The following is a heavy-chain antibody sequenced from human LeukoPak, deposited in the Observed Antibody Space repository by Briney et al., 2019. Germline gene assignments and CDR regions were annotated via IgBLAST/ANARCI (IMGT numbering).Heavy chain of an antibody. J-gene: IGHJ6*03. D-gene: IGHD3-3*01. CDR2: IDNDGHGI. Sequence: GGSLRLSCAASGFTFSGYWMHWVRQGPEKGLELVSRIDNDGHGIIYADSVKGRFTTSRDNAKNTLYLQMNSLRVEDTAVYYCAAGGGWDPSFGVVTHIDVWGKGTTVAAS. V-gene: IGHV3-74*01. CDR3: AAGGGWDPSFGVVTHIDV. CDR1: GFTFSGYW.